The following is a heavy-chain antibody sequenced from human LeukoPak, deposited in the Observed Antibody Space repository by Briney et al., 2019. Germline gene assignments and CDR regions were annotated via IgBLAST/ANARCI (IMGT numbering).Heavy chain of an antibody. J-gene: IGHJ6*02. D-gene: IGHD6-19*01. CDR3: ARGPWSAGYYYYGMDV. CDR1: GGSISSGGYS. Sequence: SETLSLTCAVSGGSISSGGYSWSWIRQPPGKGLEWIGYIYHSGSTYYNPSLESRVTISVDRSKNQFSLKLSSVTAADTAVYYCARGPWSAGYYYYGMDVWGQGTTVTVSS. CDR2: IYHSGST. V-gene: IGHV4-30-2*01.